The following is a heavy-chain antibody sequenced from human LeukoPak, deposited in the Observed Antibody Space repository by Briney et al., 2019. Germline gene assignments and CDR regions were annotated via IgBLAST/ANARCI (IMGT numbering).Heavy chain of an antibody. J-gene: IGHJ4*02. V-gene: IGHV4-39*07. CDR2: INHSGST. CDR1: GGSISSSSYY. CDR3: ARVEWELLLSY. Sequence: SETLSLTSTVSGGSISSSSYYWSWIRQPPGKGLEWIGEINHSGSTNYNPSLKSRVTISVDTSKNQFSLKLSSVTAADTAVYYCARVEWELLLSYWGQGTLVTVSS. D-gene: IGHD1-26*01.